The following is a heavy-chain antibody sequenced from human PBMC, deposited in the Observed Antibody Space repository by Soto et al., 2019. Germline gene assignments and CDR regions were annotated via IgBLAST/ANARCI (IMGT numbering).Heavy chain of an antibody. CDR2: IIPIFGTA. Sequence: GASVKVSCKASGGTFSSYAISCVRQVPGQGLEWMGGIIPIFGTANYAQKFQGRVTITADESTSTAYMELSSLRSEDTAVYYCARANGVAARPSMEMDVWVQGTTVTVSS. J-gene: IGHJ6*02. D-gene: IGHD6-6*01. CDR1: GGTFSSYA. V-gene: IGHV1-69*13. CDR3: ARANGVAARPSMEMDV.